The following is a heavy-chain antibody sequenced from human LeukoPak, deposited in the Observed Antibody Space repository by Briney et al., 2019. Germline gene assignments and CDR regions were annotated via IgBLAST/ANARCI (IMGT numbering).Heavy chain of an antibody. V-gene: IGHV1-18*01. Sequence: GASVKVSCTASGYTFNIYGLSWVRQAPGQGLEWMGWISAYNGNTNYAQKLQGRVTMTTDTSTSTAYMELRSLRSDDTAVYYCARERRVCNYDILTGYCGVDAFDIWGQGTMVTVSS. CDR3: ARERRVCNYDILTGYCGVDAFDI. J-gene: IGHJ3*02. D-gene: IGHD3-9*01. CDR1: GYTFNIYG. CDR2: ISAYNGNT.